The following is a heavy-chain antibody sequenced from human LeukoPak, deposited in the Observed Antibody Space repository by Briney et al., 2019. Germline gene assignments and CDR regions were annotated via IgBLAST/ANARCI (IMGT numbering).Heavy chain of an antibody. CDR3: ARVVSGYWFDP. Sequence: SETLSLTCAVYGGSFSGYYWSWIRQPPGKGLEWIGEINHSGNTNYNPSLKSRVTISVDTSKNQFSLKLSSVTAADTAVYYCARVVSGYWFDPWGQGTLVTVSS. J-gene: IGHJ5*02. CDR1: GGSFSGYY. D-gene: IGHD3-10*01. V-gene: IGHV4-34*01. CDR2: INHSGNT.